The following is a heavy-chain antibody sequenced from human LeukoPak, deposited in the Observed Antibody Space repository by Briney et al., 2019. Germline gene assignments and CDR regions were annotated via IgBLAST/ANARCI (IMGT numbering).Heavy chain of an antibody. D-gene: IGHD6-13*01. Sequence: GGSLRLSCAASGLTVSSNYMSWVRQAPGKGLEWVSVIYSGGSTYYADSVKGRFTISRDNSKNTLYLQMNSLRAEDTAVYYCARVGYSSSWEPHFDYWGQGTLVTVSS. V-gene: IGHV3-66*02. CDR2: IYSGGST. CDR3: ARVGYSSSWEPHFDY. CDR1: GLTVSSNY. J-gene: IGHJ4*02.